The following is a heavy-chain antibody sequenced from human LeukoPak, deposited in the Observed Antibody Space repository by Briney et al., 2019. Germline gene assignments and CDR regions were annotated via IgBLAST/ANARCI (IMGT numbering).Heavy chain of an antibody. Sequence: SETLSLTCTVSGGSISSSNYYWSWIRQPPGKGLEWIGYIYYSGSTNYNPSFKSRVTISVDTSKNQFSLKLSSVSAADTAVYYCATVLDHYGSGTHDYWGQGTLVTVSS. CDR2: IYYSGST. J-gene: IGHJ4*02. V-gene: IGHV4-61*01. CDR3: ATVLDHYGSGTHDY. CDR1: GGSISSSNYY. D-gene: IGHD3-10*01.